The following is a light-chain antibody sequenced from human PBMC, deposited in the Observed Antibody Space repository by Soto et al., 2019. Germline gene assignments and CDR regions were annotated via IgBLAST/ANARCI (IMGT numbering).Light chain of an antibody. CDR2: SNN. Sequence: QSVLTQPPSVSGAPGQRVTISCTGSSSNIGAGYDVHWYQQLPGTAPKLLIYSNNNRPSGVPDRFSGSKAGPSASLAITGLQAEDEADYYCQSFDSSLSAWVFGGGTKLTVL. V-gene: IGLV1-40*01. CDR1: SSNIGAGYD. J-gene: IGLJ3*02. CDR3: QSFDSSLSAWV.